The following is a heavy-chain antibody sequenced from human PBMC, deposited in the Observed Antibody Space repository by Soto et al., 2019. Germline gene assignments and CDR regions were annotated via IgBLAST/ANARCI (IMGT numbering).Heavy chain of an antibody. V-gene: IGHV1-2*04. CDR2: INPNSGGT. CDR1: GYTFTGYY. CDR3: ARAAGDMYDYYYGMEV. D-gene: IGHD6-13*01. Sequence: ASVKVSCKASGYTFTGYYMHWVRQAPGQGLEWMGWINPNSGGTNYAQKFQGWVTMTRDTSISTAYMELSRLRSDDTAVYYCARAAGDMYDYYYGMEVWGQGTKVTVSS. J-gene: IGHJ6*02.